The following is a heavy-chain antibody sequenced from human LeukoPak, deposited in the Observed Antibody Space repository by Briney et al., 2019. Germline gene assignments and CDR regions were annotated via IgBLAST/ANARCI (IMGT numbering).Heavy chain of an antibody. D-gene: IGHD6-13*01. CDR1: GSSISSGGYS. Sequence: SQTLSLTCAVSGSSISSGGYSWSWIRQPPGKGLEWIGYIYHSGSTYYNPSLKSRVTISVDRSKNQFSLKLSSVTAADTAVYYCARAAAGAGYYGMDVWGQGTTVTVSS. J-gene: IGHJ6*02. CDR3: ARAAAGAGYYGMDV. V-gene: IGHV4-30-2*01. CDR2: IYHSGST.